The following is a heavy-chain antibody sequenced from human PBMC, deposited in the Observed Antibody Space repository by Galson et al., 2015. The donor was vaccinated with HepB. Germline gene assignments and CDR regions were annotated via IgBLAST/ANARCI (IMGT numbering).Heavy chain of an antibody. J-gene: IGHJ5*02. CDR3: ARQRMVRGVRYNWFDP. V-gene: IGHV1-69*10. Sequence: SVKVSCKASGCTFSTFSVTWVRQAPGQGPEWVGGINPIVTIENYAQKLQGGVTITTDNSTSTAYMELSSLRSEDTAVYYCARQRMVRGVRYNWFDPWGQGTLVTVSS. CDR2: INPIVTIE. CDR1: GCTFSTFS. D-gene: IGHD3-10*01.